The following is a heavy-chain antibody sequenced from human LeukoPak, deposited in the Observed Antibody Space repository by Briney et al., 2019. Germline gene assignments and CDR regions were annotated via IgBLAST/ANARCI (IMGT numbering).Heavy chain of an antibody. D-gene: IGHD2-2*01. V-gene: IGHV4-34*01. CDR3: ARHLSYCSSTSCKYAFDI. CDR1: GGSFSGYY. CDR2: INHSGST. J-gene: IGHJ3*02. Sequence: SETLSLTCAVYGGSFSGYYWSWIRQPPGKGLEWIGEINHSGSTNYNPSLKSRVTISVDTSKNQFSLKLSSVTAADTAVYYCARHLSYCSSTSCKYAFDIWGQGTMVTVSS.